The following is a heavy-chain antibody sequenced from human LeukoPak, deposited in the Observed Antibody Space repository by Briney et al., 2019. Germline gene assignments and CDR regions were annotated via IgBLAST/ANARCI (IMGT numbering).Heavy chain of an antibody. CDR2: IYHSGST. CDR1: GYSISSGYY. D-gene: IGHD3-22*01. J-gene: IGHJ4*02. CDR3: ARALADNRGYYLGFDC. Sequence: SETLSLTCTVSGYSISSGYYWGWIRQPPGKGLEWIGSIYHSGSTYYNPSLKSRVTISVDTSKNQFSLKLSSVTAADTAVYYCARALADNRGYYLGFDCWGRGTLVTVSS. V-gene: IGHV4-38-2*02.